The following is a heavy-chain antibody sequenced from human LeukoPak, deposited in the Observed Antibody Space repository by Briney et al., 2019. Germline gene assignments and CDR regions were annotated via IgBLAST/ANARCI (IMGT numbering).Heavy chain of an antibody. D-gene: IGHD2-2*01. J-gene: IGHJ6*02. V-gene: IGHV3-30-3*01. CDR1: GFTFSSYA. CDR2: ISYDGSNK. CDR3: ARDLDIVVVPAAADYYYYCGMDV. Sequence: GGSLRLSCAASGFTFSSYAMHWVRQAPGKGLEWVAVISYDGSNKCYADSVKGRFTISRDNSKNTLYLQMNSLRAEDTAVYYCARDLDIVVVPAAADYYYYCGMDVWGQGTTVTVSS.